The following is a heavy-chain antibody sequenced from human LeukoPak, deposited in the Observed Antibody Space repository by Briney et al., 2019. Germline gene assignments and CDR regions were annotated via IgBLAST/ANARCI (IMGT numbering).Heavy chain of an antibody. V-gene: IGHV3-21*06. CDR1: GFTFSVYN. J-gene: IGHJ3*01. CDR3: TRDQYYSDNSGYPSDV. D-gene: IGHD3-22*01. CDR2: ISGSSSDI. Sequence: GGSLRLSCAASGFTFSVYNMHWVRKSPGKGLEWVSFISGSSSDIYYADSVKGRFTISRDNAKNSLYLQMNSLRAEDTATYYCTRDQYYSDNSGYPSDVWGQGTVVTVSS.